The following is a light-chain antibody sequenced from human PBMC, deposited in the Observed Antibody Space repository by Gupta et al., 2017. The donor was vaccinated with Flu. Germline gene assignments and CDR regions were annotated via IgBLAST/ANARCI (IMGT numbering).Light chain of an antibody. CDR2: GAS. CDR1: QSVTSNY. Sequence: EVVLTQSPGTLSLSTGERATLSCRASQSVTSNYLAWYQQKPGQTPRLLIYGASSRATGLPDRFSGSGSGTDFTLTISRLEPEDFAVYYCQQYGGVPFTFGQGTRVE. J-gene: IGKJ5*01. CDR3: QQYGGVPFT. V-gene: IGKV3-20*01.